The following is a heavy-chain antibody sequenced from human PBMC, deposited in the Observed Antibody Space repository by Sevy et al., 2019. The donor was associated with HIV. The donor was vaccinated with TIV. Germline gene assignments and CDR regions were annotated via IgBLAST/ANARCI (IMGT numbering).Heavy chain of an antibody. CDR3: AKHEAATPYYYYGMDV. CDR1: GFTFSSYS. J-gene: IGHJ6*02. Sequence: GGSLRLSCAASGFTFSSYSMNWVRQAPGKGLEWVSSISSSSSYIYYADSVKGRFTISRDNAKNSLYLQMNSLRAEDTAVYYCAKHEAATPYYYYGMDVWGQGTTVTVSS. V-gene: IGHV3-21*01. CDR2: ISSSSSYI. D-gene: IGHD2-15*01.